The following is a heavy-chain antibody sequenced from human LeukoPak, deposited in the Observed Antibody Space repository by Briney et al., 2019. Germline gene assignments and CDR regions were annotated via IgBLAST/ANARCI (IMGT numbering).Heavy chain of an antibody. J-gene: IGHJ4*02. Sequence: GGSLRLSCAASGFTFSNYWMSWVRQAPGKGLEWVANIKQDGSEKYYVDSVKGRFTISRDNAKNSLCVQMNSLRAEDTAVYYCARPAPSGNYLDHYFDYWGQGTLVTVSS. V-gene: IGHV3-7*03. CDR3: ARPAPSGNYLDHYFDY. D-gene: IGHD1-26*01. CDR1: GFTFSNYW. CDR2: IKQDGSEK.